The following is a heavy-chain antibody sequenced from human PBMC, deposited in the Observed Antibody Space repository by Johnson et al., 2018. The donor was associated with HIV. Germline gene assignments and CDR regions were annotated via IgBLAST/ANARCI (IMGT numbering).Heavy chain of an antibody. V-gene: IGHV3-30*03. CDR3: ARERGYYGNPAFDI. CDR1: GFNFSTYG. J-gene: IGHJ3*02. Sequence: HVQLVESGGGVVQPGGSLRLSCVASGFNFSTYGMHWVRQAPGKGLEWVAVISYDGSNKYYADSVKGRFTISRDNSKNTLYLQMNSLRTEDTAVYYCARERGYYGNPAFDIWGQGTMVTVSS. CDR2: ISYDGSNK. D-gene: IGHD4-11*01.